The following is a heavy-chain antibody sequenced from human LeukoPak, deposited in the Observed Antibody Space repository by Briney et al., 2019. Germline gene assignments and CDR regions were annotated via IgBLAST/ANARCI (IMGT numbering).Heavy chain of an antibody. J-gene: IGHJ6*04. V-gene: IGHV1-69*01. CDR3: AREITMVRGKSDYYYYYGMDV. D-gene: IGHD3-10*01. CDR1: GGTFSSYA. Sequence: GSSVKVSCKASGGTFSSYAISWVRQAPGQGLDWMGGIIPIFGTANYAQKFQGRVTITADESTSTAYMELSSLRSEDTAVYYCAREITMVRGKSDYYYYYGMDVWGKGTTVTVSS. CDR2: IIPIFGTA.